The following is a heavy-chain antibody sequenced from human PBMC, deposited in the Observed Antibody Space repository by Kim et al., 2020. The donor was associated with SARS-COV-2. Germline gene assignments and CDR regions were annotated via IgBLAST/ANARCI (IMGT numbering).Heavy chain of an antibody. D-gene: IGHD6-13*01. V-gene: IGHV3-21*04. CDR2: ISSSSSYI. Sequence: GGSLRLSCAASGFTFSSYSMNWVRQAPGKGLEWVSSISSSSSYIYYADSVKGRFTISRDNAKNSLYLQMNSLRAEDTAVYYCARGMGQQLVVYYYGMDVWGQGTTVTVSS. CDR3: ARGMGQQLVVYYYGMDV. CDR1: GFTFSSYS. J-gene: IGHJ6*02.